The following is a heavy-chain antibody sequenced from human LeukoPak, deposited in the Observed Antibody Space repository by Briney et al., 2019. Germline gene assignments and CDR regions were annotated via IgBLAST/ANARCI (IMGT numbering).Heavy chain of an antibody. V-gene: IGHV1-2*02. J-gene: IGHJ6*02. CDR2: INPNSGGT. Sequence: GASVKVSCKASGYTFTGYYMHWVRQAPGQGLEWMGWINPNSGGTNYAQKFQGRVTMTRDTSISTAYMELSRLRSDDTAVYYCASTLRGVTHTNPPRNYYYYYGMDVWGQGTTVTVSS. CDR3: ASTLRGVTHTNPPRNYYYYYGMDV. CDR1: GYTFTGYY. D-gene: IGHD3-10*01.